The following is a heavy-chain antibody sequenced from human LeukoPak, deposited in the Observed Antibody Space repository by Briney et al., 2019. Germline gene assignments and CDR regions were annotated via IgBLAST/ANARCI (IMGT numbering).Heavy chain of an antibody. CDR1: GGSISSYH. V-gene: IGHV4-59*08. Sequence: SETQSLTCTVAGGSISSYHWSWIRQPPGKGLEWTGYIYSSGSTNYNPSLESRVTLSVDTSKNQLSLKLSSVTAADTAVYYCARLGYTSNWYKIDYWGQGTLVTVSS. D-gene: IGHD6-13*01. CDR3: ARLGYTSNWYKIDY. CDR2: IYSSGST. J-gene: IGHJ4*02.